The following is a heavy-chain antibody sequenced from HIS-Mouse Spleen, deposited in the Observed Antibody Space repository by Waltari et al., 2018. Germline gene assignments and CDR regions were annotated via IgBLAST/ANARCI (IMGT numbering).Heavy chain of an antibody. CDR1: GGSFSGYY. D-gene: IGHD4-17*01. V-gene: IGHV4-34*01. J-gene: IGHJ4*02. CDR3: ARGRSPATVTIGYYFDY. CDR2: IKHSEST. Sequence: QVQLQQWGAGLLKPSETLSLTCAVYGGSFSGYYWRWIRQPPGKGLEWIGEIKHSESTNDNPAPRSRVTRAVDPSKNQFSLKLSSVTAADTAVYYCARGRSPATVTIGYYFDYWGQGTLVTVSS.